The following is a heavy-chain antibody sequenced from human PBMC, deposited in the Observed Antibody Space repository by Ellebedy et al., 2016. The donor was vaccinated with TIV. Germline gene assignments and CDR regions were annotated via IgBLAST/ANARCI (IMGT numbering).Heavy chain of an antibody. CDR2: INQDESQR. J-gene: IGHJ3*01. V-gene: IGHV3-7*01. CDR1: GFSFNSYW. Sequence: GESLKISCAASGFSFNSYWMSWVRQAPGRGLEWVANINQDESQRYYVDSVKGRFTISRDNTKNSLYLQMNSLRAEDTAVYFCATDGSYGDFRSPAHAFEAWGQGTMVSVSS. D-gene: IGHD4-17*01. CDR3: ATDGSYGDFRSPAHAFEA.